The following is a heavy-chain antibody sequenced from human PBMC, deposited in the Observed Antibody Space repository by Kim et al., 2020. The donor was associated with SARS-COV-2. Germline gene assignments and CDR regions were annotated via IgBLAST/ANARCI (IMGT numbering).Heavy chain of an antibody. CDR3: ARESPWCTGDTCYSRWFNS. V-gene: IGHV6-1*01. D-gene: IGHD2-15*01. Sequence: SQTLSLTCAISRDSVSSKSAAWNWIRQSPSRGLEWLGRTYYRSKWNNDYAVSVKSRITISPDTSRNHFSLQLNSVTPEDTAVYYCARESPWCTGDTCYSRWFNSWGQGTLVTVSS. CDR2: TYYRSKWNN. J-gene: IGHJ5*01. CDR1: RDSVSSKSAA.